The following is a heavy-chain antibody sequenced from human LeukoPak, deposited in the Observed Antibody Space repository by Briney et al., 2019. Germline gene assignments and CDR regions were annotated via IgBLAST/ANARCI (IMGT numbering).Heavy chain of an antibody. CDR1: GFTFSSYS. CDR3: ARTYSSGLLVDP. Sequence: PGGSLRLSCAASGFTFSSYSMNWVRQAPGKGLEWVSSISSSSSYIYYADSVKGRFTISRDNAKKSLYLQMNSLGAEDTAVYYCARTYSSGLLVDPWGQGTLVTVSS. D-gene: IGHD3-10*01. V-gene: IGHV3-21*01. CDR2: ISSSSSYI. J-gene: IGHJ5*02.